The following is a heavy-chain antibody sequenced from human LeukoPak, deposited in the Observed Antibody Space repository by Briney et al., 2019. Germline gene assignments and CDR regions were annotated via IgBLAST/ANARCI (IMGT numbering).Heavy chain of an antibody. CDR3: ARDGNWNYDAWFDP. J-gene: IGHJ5*02. CDR1: GGSISSYY. V-gene: IGHV4-4*07. CDR2: IYTSGST. Sequence: SETLSLTCTVSGGSISSYYWSWIRQPAGKGLEWIGRIYTSGSTNYNPSLKSRVTMSVDTSKNQFSLKLSSVTAADTAVYYCARDGNWNYDAWFDPWGQGTLVTVPS. D-gene: IGHD1-7*01.